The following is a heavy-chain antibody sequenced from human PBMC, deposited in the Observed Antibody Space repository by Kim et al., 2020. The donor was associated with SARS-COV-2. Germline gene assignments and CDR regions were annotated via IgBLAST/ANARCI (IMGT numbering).Heavy chain of an antibody. CDR3: AKDLNTNGGLWFGELPLAGAFDI. CDR2: IWYDGSNK. D-gene: IGHD3-10*01. J-gene: IGHJ3*02. CDR1: GFTFSSYG. Sequence: GGSLRLSCAASGFTFSSYGMHWVRQAPGKGLEWVAVIWYDGSNKYYADSVKGRFTISRDNSKNTLYLQMNSLRAEDTAVYYCAKDLNTNGGLWFGELPLAGAFDIWGQGTMVTVST. V-gene: IGHV3-33*06.